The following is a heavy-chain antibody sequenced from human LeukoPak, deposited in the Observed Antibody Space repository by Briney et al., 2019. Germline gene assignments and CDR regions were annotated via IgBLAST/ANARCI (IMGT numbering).Heavy chain of an antibody. CDR3: ARDTHYYDSTPYYFDY. CDR1: GDTFISYA. J-gene: IGHJ4*02. D-gene: IGHD3-22*01. CDR2: IIPIFGTA. Sequence: ASVKVSCKASGDTFISYAISWVRQAPGQGLEWMGRIIPIFGTANYAQKFQGRVTITTDESTSTAYMELSSLRSEDTAVYYCARDTHYYDSTPYYFDYWGQGTLVTVSS. V-gene: IGHV1-69*05.